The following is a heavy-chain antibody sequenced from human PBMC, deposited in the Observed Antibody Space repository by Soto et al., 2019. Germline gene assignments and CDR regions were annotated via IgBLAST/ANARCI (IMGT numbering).Heavy chain of an antibody. CDR2: IYDSGST. Sequence: QVQLQESGPGLVKPSETLSLTCTVSGGSISSYYWSWIRQPPGKGLEYIGYIYDSGSTNYNPSHRRRVTISVDTSKNQFSLKLSSVTAADTALYYCARLGRYQMGIFDYWGQGTLVTVSS. CDR3: ARLGRYQMGIFDY. CDR1: GGSISSYY. V-gene: IGHV4-59*08. J-gene: IGHJ4*02. D-gene: IGHD2-2*01.